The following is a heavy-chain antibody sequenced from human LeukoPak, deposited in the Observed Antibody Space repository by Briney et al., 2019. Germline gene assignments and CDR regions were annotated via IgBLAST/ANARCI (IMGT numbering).Heavy chain of an antibody. CDR1: GYSFISYW. CDR2: IYPGDSDT. D-gene: IGHD1-26*01. J-gene: IGHJ4*02. CDR3: ARRSGTYIDFDY. V-gene: IGHV5-51*01. Sequence: GESLKISCKGPGYSFISYWIGWVRQMPGKGLGWMGIIYPGDSDTRYSPSFRGQVTISADTSISTAYLQWSSLKASDTAMYYCARRSGTYIDFDYWGQGTLVTVSS.